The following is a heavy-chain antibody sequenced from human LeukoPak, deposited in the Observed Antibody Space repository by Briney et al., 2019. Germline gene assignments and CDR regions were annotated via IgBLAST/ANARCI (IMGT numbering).Heavy chain of an antibody. CDR1: GFTFSSYW. Sequence: GGSLRLSCAASGFTFSSYWMSWVRQAPGKGLEWVANIKQDGSEKYYVDSVKGRFTISRDNAKNSLYLQMNSLRAEDTAVYYCAKDQGPSGSYDAFDIWGQGTMVTVSS. CDR3: AKDQGPSGSYDAFDI. D-gene: IGHD1-26*01. J-gene: IGHJ3*02. V-gene: IGHV3-7*03. CDR2: IKQDGSEK.